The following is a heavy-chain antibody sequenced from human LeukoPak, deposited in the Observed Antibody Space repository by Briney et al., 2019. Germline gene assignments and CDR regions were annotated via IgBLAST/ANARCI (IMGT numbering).Heavy chain of an antibody. CDR1: GGTFSSYA. V-gene: IGHV1-69*04. D-gene: IGHD5-24*01. CDR3: ASVGGDGYKNGGLGDY. CDR2: IIPILGIA. J-gene: IGHJ4*02. Sequence: ASVKVSCKASGGTFSSYAISWVRQAPGQGLEWMGRIIPILGIANYAQKFQGRVTITADKSTSTAYMELSSLRSEDTAVYYCASVGGDGYKNGGLGDYWGQGTLVTVSS.